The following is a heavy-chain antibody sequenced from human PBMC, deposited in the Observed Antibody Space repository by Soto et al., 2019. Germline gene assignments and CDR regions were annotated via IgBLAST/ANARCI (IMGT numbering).Heavy chain of an antibody. CDR1: GFTFSNYG. D-gene: IGHD3-9*01. V-gene: IGHV3-30*18. CDR2: MSYDGSNT. Sequence: GGSLRLSCAASGFTFSNYGMHWVRQAPGKGLEWVAVMSYDGSNTYYADSVKGLFTISRDNSKNTLYLQMSSLRAEDTAVYYCAKDLLRYFDSSAFDYWAQGALVPVSS. J-gene: IGHJ4*02. CDR3: AKDLLRYFDSSAFDY.